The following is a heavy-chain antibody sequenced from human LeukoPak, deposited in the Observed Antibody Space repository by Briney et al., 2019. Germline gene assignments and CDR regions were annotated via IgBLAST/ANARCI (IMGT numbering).Heavy chain of an antibody. V-gene: IGHV4-39*01. CDR1: GGSISSSSYY. J-gene: IGHJ4*02. CDR3: ARRRPSHYFDY. CDR2: IYYSGST. Sequence: SETLSLTCTVSGGSISSSSYYWGWIRQPPGKGLERIGSIYYSGSTYYNPSLKSRVTISVDTSKNQFSLKLSSVTAADTAVYYCARRRPSHYFDYWGQGTLVTVSS.